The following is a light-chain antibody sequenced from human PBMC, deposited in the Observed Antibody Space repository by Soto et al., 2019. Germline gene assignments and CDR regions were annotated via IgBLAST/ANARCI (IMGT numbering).Light chain of an antibody. CDR3: ISYTSSSTWV. Sequence: QSALTQPASVSGSPGQSITISCTGTSSDVGGYNYVSWYQQHPGKAPKLMIYEVSKRPSGVSDRFSGSRSGNTASLTISGLQAVDESDYYCISYTSSSTWVFGGGTKVTVL. CDR1: SSDVGGYNY. CDR2: EVS. J-gene: IGLJ3*02. V-gene: IGLV2-14*01.